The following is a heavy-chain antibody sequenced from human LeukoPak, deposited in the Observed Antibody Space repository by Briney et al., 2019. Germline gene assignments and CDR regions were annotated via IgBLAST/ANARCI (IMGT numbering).Heavy chain of an antibody. Sequence: EASVKVSCKASGYTFTGFHTHWVRPAPGQGLGWMGWINPNGGGTNSAPKFLGRVTMTRDTSITTAYMELSRLTFDDTAVYYCARHYGDRERYWGQGTPVTVSS. V-gene: IGHV1-2*02. CDR2: INPNGGGT. CDR1: GYTFTGFH. D-gene: IGHD4-17*01. CDR3: ARHYGDRERY. J-gene: IGHJ4*02.